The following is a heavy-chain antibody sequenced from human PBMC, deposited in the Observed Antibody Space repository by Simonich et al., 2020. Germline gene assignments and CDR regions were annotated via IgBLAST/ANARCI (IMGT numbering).Heavy chain of an antibody. Sequence: QVQLVQSGAEVKKPGASVKVSCKASGYTFTGYYMHWVRQAPGQGLEWRGWINPNSGGPNYAQKFQGRVTMTRDTSISTAYMELSRLRSDDTAVYYCARNGLVGILKAFDIWGQGTMVTVSS. CDR1: GYTFTGYY. CDR3: ARNGLVGILKAFDI. D-gene: IGHD2-21*01. CDR2: INPNSGGP. V-gene: IGHV1-2*02. J-gene: IGHJ3*02.